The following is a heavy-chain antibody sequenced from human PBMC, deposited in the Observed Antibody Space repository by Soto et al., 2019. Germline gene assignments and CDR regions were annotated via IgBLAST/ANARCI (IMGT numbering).Heavy chain of an antibody. J-gene: IGHJ6*03. CDR2: TYYRSKWYN. Sequence: QSQTLSLPCAISGDSVSSNSAAWNWIRQSPSRGLEWLGRTYYRSKWYNDYAVSVKSRITINPDTSKNQFSLQLNSVTPEDTAVYYCARDLELGPYYYYYMDVWGKGTTVTVSS. CDR3: ARDLELGPYYYYYMDV. V-gene: IGHV6-1*01. CDR1: GDSVSSNSAA. D-gene: IGHD1-7*01.